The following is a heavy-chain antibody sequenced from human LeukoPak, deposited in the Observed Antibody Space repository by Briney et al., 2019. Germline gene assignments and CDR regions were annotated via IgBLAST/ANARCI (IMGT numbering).Heavy chain of an antibody. Sequence: GGSLRLSCAASGFTFSTYGMSWVPQTPGKGLEWVSGISGSDGSKYYADSVKGRFTISRDNFKNTLYLQMNSLRDEDTAVYYCARRGQSGHGFDYWGQGTLVTVSS. V-gene: IGHV3-23*01. CDR1: GFTFSTYG. J-gene: IGHJ4*02. CDR3: ARRGQSGHGFDY. CDR2: ISGSDGSK. D-gene: IGHD5-12*01.